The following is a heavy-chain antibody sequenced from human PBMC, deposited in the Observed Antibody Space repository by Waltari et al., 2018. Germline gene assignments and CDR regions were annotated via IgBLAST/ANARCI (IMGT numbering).Heavy chain of an antibody. CDR2: SNSDGSGI. Sequence: EVQLVESGGGLVQPGGSLRLSCAASGFTYSLYWMHWVRQVPGKGLLWVSRSNSDGSGIGYADSVKGRFTIYKDNAKNTVYLQMNSLRADDTAIYYCARGARRTTVTTGWWYFDVWGRGTLVTVSS. CDR1: GFTYSLYW. V-gene: IGHV3-74*01. J-gene: IGHJ2*01. CDR3: ARGARRTTVTTGWWYFDV. D-gene: IGHD4-17*01.